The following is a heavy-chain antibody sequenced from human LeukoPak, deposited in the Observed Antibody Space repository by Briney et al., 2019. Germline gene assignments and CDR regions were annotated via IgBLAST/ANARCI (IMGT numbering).Heavy chain of an antibody. D-gene: IGHD2-15*01. CDR2: ISSSSSYI. J-gene: IGHJ4*02. CDR1: GFAFSDYW. CDR3: ATGGYCSGGSCYVNY. V-gene: IGHV3-21*01. Sequence: GGSLRLSCAASGFAFSDYWMNWVRQAPGKGLEWVSSISSSSSYIYYADSVKGRFTISRDNAKNSLYLQMNSLRAEDTAVYYCATGGYCSGGSCYVNYWGQGTLVTVSS.